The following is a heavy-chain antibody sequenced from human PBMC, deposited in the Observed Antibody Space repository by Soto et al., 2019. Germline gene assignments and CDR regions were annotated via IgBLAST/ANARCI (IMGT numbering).Heavy chain of an antibody. Sequence: QVQLQESGPGLVKPSQTLSLTCTVSGGSISGGGYYWSWIRQHPGKGLEWIGYIYYSGSTYYNPSLKSRVTISVDTSKNQFSLKLSSVTAADTAVYYCASRKLPPKHIVVVAENDAFDIWGQGTMVTVSS. V-gene: IGHV4-31*03. J-gene: IGHJ3*02. D-gene: IGHD2-21*02. CDR3: ASRKLPPKHIVVVAENDAFDI. CDR2: IYYSGST. CDR1: GGSISGGGYY.